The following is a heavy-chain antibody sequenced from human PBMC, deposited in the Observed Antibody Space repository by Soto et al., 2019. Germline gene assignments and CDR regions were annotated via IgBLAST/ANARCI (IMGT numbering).Heavy chain of an antibody. CDR1: GYTITSYD. J-gene: IGHJ6*02. V-gene: IGHV1-8*01. CDR2: MNPNSGNT. CDR3: ARVRYCSGGSCYALDV. D-gene: IGHD2-15*01. Sequence: QVQLVQSGAEVKKPGASVKVSCKASGYTITSYDINWVRQATGQGLEWMGWMNPNSGNTGYAQKFQGRVTMTRNTSISTAYMELSSLRSEDTAVYYCARVRYCSGGSCYALDVWGQGTTVTVSS.